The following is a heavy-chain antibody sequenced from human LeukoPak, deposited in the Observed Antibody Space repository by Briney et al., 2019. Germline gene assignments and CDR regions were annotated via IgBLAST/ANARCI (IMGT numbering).Heavy chain of an antibody. Sequence: SETLSLTCTVSGDSIGPYYWGWIRQPPGKGLEWIGYIYYSGDTTYNPSLKSRVTISVDTSKNQFSLKLSSVTAADTAVYYCARDKQPGDYWGQGALVTVSS. J-gene: IGHJ4*02. V-gene: IGHV4-59*01. CDR3: ARDKQPGDY. CDR1: GDSIGPYY. D-gene: IGHD5-18*01. CDR2: IYYSGDT.